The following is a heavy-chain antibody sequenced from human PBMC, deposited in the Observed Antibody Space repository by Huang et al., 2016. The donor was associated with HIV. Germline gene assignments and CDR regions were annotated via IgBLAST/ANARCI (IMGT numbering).Heavy chain of an antibody. V-gene: IGHV3-30*03. D-gene: IGHD3-16*01. CDR1: GVTFRRFG. Sequence: QVQLVESGGGVVQPGRSLRPSCAASGVTFRRFGIPWVRQVPGKVLEWVGLIAYDGSNEYFADSVKCRFTISRDNSKNTLYLQMNSLRPDDTALYYCAMKWVWGDAFDIWGQGTMVTVSS. J-gene: IGHJ3*02. CDR2: IAYDGSNE. CDR3: AMKWVWGDAFDI.